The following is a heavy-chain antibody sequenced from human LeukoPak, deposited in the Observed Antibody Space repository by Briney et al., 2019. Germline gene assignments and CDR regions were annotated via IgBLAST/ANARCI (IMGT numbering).Heavy chain of an antibody. V-gene: IGHV5-51*01. CDR1: GYSFTSYW. J-gene: IGHJ3*02. CDR2: IYPGDSDT. Sequence: GESMKISCKGSGYSFTSYWIGWVRQMPGKGLEWMGIIYPGDSDTRYSPSFQGQVTISADKSISTAYLQWSSLKASGTAMYYCASVLGYYDSSGYFYDACDICGQGTMVTVSS. D-gene: IGHD3-22*01. CDR3: ASVLGYYDSSGYFYDACDI.